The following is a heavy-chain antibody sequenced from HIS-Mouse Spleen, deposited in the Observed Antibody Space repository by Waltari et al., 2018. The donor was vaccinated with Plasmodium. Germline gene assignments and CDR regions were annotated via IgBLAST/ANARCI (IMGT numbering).Heavy chain of an antibody. CDR3: ATPRVGGSYFDY. J-gene: IGHJ4*02. V-gene: IGHV3-66*01. D-gene: IGHD1-26*01. CDR1: GFTVSSNY. Sequence: EVQLVESGGGLVQPGGSLRLSCAASGFTVSSNYMSWVRQAPGKGLEWVSGIYSGVSTYYADSGKGRVTISRDNSKNTLYLQMNSLRAEDTAVYYCATPRVGGSYFDYWGQGTLVTVSS. CDR2: IYSGVST.